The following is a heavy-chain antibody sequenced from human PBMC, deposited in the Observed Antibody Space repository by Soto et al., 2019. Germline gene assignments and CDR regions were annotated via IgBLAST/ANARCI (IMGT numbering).Heavy chain of an antibody. CDR1: GFTFSSYA. CDR3: ARDNGWPFGGWFDP. CDR2: ISYDGSNK. D-gene: IGHD6-19*01. J-gene: IGHJ5*02. V-gene: IGHV3-30-3*01. Sequence: RLSCAASGFTFSSYAMHWVCQAPGKGLEWVAVISYDGSNKYYADSVKGRFTISRDNSKNTLYLQMNSLRAEDTAVYYCARDNGWPFGGWFDPWGQGTLVTVSS.